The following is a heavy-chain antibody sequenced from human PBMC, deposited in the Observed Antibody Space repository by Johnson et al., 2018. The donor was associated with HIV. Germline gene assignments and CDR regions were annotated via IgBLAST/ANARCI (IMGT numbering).Heavy chain of an antibody. Sequence: VQLVESGGGLVQPGRSLRLSCAASGFIFDDYAMHWVRQAPGKGLEWVSGISWNSGSIGYVDSVKGRFTISRDNAKNSLYLQMNSLSAEDTALYYCARARVQRDSRGADAFDIWGQGTVVTVSS. CDR3: ARARVQRDSRGADAFDI. D-gene: IGHD3-22*01. CDR2: ISWNSGSI. V-gene: IGHV3-9*01. CDR1: GFIFDDYA. J-gene: IGHJ3*02.